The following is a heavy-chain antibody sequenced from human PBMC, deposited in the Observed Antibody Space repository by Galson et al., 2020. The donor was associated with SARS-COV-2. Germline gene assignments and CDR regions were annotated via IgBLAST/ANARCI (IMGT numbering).Heavy chain of an antibody. CDR1: GFTFSSYW. CDR3: ARGDMGNDYFDY. Sequence: GGSLRLSCAASGFTFSSYWTHWVRQAPGKGLVWVSRIYSEGSSTSYAAPVKGRFTISGDNAKNTLYLQMNSLRAEDTAVYYCARGDMGNDYFDYWGQGTLVTVSS. CDR2: IYSEGSST. V-gene: IGHV3-74*01. J-gene: IGHJ4*02. D-gene: IGHD7-27*01.